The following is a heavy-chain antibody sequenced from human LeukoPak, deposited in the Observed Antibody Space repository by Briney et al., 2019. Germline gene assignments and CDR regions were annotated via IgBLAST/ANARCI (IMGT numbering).Heavy chain of an antibody. J-gene: IGHJ5*02. Sequence: PGGSLRLSCAASGFTFSSYSMNWVRQAPGKGLEWVSSISSRRSYIYYADSVKGRFTISRDNANNSLYLQMNSLRAEDTAVYYCASDLGMAVAGTGWFDPWGQGTLVTVSS. CDR1: GFTFSSYS. CDR2: ISSRRSYI. D-gene: IGHD6-19*01. CDR3: ASDLGMAVAGTGWFDP. V-gene: IGHV3-21*01.